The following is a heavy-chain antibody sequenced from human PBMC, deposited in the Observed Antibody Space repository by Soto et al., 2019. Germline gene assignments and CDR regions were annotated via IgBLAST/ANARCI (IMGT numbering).Heavy chain of an antibody. D-gene: IGHD3-16*01. CDR3: AGWGSSIDY. CDR1: GGSVSSGSYY. J-gene: IGHJ4*02. CDR2: IYYSGGT. V-gene: IGHV4-61*01. Sequence: QVQLQESGPGLVKPSETLSLTCTVSGGSVSSGSYYWSWIRQLPGKGLEWIGCIYYSGGTNYNPSLKSRVTISVDTSKNQFSLKLSSVTAADTAVYYCAGWGSSIDYWGQGTLVTVSS.